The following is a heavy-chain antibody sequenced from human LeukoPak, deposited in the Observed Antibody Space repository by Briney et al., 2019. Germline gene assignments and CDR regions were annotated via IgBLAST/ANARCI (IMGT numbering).Heavy chain of an antibody. V-gene: IGHV4-34*01. D-gene: IGHD6-19*01. J-gene: IGHJ4*02. CDR2: INHSGST. Sequence: SETLSLTCAVYGGSFSGYYWSWIRQPPGKGLEWTGEINHSGSTNYNPSLKSRVTISVDTSKNQFSLKLSSVTAADTAVYYCARLSVGIAVAGTDYWGQGTLVTVSS. CDR1: GGSFSGYY. CDR3: ARLSVGIAVAGTDY.